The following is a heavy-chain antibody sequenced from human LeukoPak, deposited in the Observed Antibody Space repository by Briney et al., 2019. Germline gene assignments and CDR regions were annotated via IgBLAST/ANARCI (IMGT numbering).Heavy chain of an antibody. D-gene: IGHD3-22*01. Sequence: PGGSLRLSCAASGFTFSSYTMNWVRQAPGKGLEWVSYISSRSTTIYYADSVKGRFTISRDNAKNSLYLQMNSLRDEDTAVYYCARDLYYYDSSGYEDYWGQGTLVTVSS. CDR2: ISSRSTTI. V-gene: IGHV3-48*02. CDR3: ARDLYYYDSSGYEDY. CDR1: GFTFSSYT. J-gene: IGHJ4*02.